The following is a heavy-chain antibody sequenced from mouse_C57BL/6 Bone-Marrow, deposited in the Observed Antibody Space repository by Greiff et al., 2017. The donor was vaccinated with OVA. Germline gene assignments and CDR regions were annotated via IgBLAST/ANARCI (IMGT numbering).Heavy chain of an antibody. CDR3: TLNCTVVAPDWYFDV. D-gene: IGHD1-1*01. J-gene: IGHJ1*03. Sequence: VQLQQSGAELVRPGASVKLSCTASGFNIKDYYMHWVKQRPDQGLEWIGRIDPEGGDTEYAPKFPGKATMTADTSSNTAYLQLSSLTSEDTAVDYCTLNCTVVAPDWYFDVWGTGTTVTVSS. V-gene: IGHV14-1*01. CDR1: GFNIKDYY. CDR2: IDPEGGDT.